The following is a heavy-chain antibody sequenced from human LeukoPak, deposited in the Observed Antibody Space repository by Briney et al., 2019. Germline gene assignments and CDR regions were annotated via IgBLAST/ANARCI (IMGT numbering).Heavy chain of an antibody. D-gene: IGHD6-13*01. J-gene: IGHJ5*02. CDR2: IYYSGGT. Sequence: ETLSLTCAVYGGSFSGYYWSWIRQPPGKGLEWIGYIYYSGGTNYNPSLKSRVTISVDTSKNQFSLKLSSVTAADTAVYYCARVDDSSSWYRAPFDPWGQGTLVTVSS. V-gene: IGHV4-59*01. CDR1: GGSFSGYY. CDR3: ARVDDSSSWYRAPFDP.